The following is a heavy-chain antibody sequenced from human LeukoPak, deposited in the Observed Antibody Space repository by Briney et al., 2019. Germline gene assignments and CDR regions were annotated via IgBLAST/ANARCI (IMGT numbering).Heavy chain of an antibody. CDR2: IYYAGGA. J-gene: IGHJ4*02. V-gene: IGHV4-39*01. D-gene: IGHD4-23*01. CDR1: GGSISSADYY. CDR3: ARTVGTHRFDY. Sequence: PSETLSLTCTVSGGSISSADYYWAWIRQPPGERLEWIGSIYYAGGAYYNPSLQSRVIMSVDTSKNQLSLDLNSVTAPDTAVYYCARTVGTHRFDYWGQGILVTVSS.